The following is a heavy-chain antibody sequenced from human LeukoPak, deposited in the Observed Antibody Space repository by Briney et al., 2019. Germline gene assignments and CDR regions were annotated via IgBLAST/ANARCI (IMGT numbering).Heavy chain of an antibody. CDR3: AADLQLLWFGELFDAFDI. V-gene: IGHV1-58*02. CDR1: GFTFTSSA. CDR2: IVVGSGNT. J-gene: IGHJ3*02. Sequence: SVKVSCKASGFTFTSSAMQWVRQARGQRLEWIGWIVVGSGNTNYAQKFQERVTITRDMSTSTAYMELSSLRSEDPAVYYCAADLQLLWFGELFDAFDIWGQGTMVTVSS. D-gene: IGHD3-10*01.